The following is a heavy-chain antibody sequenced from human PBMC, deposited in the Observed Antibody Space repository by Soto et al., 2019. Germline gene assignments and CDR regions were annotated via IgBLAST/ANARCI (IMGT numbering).Heavy chain of an antibody. CDR2: IHWNDDN. V-gene: IGHV2-5*01. J-gene: IGHJ4*02. CDR3: THRLVGSGQGY. Sequence: QITLEETGPTLVKPTQTLTLTSTFSGFSVTTGRVGVGWIRQPPGKALEWLAVIHWNDDNHYSPSLKSRLTITKDTSKNQVVLTLTNMDPVDTATYYCTHRLVGSGQGYWGQGTLVTVSS. CDR1: GFSVTTGRVG. D-gene: IGHD2-15*01.